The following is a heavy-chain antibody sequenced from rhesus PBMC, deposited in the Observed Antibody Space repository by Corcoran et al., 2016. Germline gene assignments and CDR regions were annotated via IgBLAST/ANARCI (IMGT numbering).Heavy chain of an antibody. D-gene: IGHD6-25*01. CDR1: GGSISSGYYY. CDR2: ITFSGSP. V-gene: IGHV4-122*02. CDR3: ASQPYSGSWNYFDY. Sequence: QVQLQESGPGLVKPSETLSLTCAVSGGSISSGYYYWSWIRQPPGKGLEWIWYITFSGSPSYNPSHNSRVTISRDTSKNQFSLKLSSVTAADTAVYYCASQPYSGSWNYFDYWGQGVLVTVSS. J-gene: IGHJ4*01.